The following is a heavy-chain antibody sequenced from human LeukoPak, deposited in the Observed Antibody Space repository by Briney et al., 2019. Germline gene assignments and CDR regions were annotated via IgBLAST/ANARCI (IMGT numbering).Heavy chain of an antibody. D-gene: IGHD2-2*01. CDR3: ARGAMEGYCSSTSCSPDFDY. J-gene: IGHJ4*02. CDR2: INHSGST. CDR1: GGSFSGYY. Sequence: SETLSLTCAVYGGSFSGYYWSWIRQPPGKGLEWIGEINHSGSTDYNPSLKSRVTISVDTSKNQFSLKLSSVTAADTAVYYCARGAMEGYCSSTSCSPDFDYWGQGTLVTVFS. V-gene: IGHV4-34*01.